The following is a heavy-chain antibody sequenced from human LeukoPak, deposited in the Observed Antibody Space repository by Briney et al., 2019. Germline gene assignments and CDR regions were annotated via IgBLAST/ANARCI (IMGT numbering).Heavy chain of an antibody. J-gene: IGHJ4*02. V-gene: IGHV4-34*01. CDR3: ARGHSIVVVPAALPWRAYFDY. CDR2: INHRRGT. CDR1: GGSFSGYY. D-gene: IGHD2-2*01. Sequence: SETLSLTCVVYGGSFSGYYWSWSRQPPGKGRGWSGEINHRRGTNYNPSLKSRVTISVDTSKTQFSPKLSSVTAADTAVYYCARGHSIVVVPAALPWRAYFDYWGQGTLVTVSS.